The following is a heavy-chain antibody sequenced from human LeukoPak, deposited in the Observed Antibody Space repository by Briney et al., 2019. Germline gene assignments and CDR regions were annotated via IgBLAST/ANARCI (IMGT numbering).Heavy chain of an antibody. CDR3: ARVRDYALNWFAP. V-gene: IGHV4-38-2*02. J-gene: IGHJ5*02. Sequence: SSETLSLTCTVSGYSISSGYFWGWMRQPPGKGLEWIGSIYQSETAHYNPSLKSRVTISVDTSKNQFSLKLRSVMAADTAVYYCARVRDYALNWFAPWGQGTLVTVSS. CDR2: IYQSETA. D-gene: IGHD3-16*01. CDR1: GYSISSGYF.